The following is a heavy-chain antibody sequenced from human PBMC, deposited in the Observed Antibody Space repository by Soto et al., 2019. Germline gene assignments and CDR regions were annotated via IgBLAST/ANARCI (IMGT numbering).Heavy chain of an antibody. CDR3: AKAAYDSSGYCPDY. D-gene: IGHD3-22*01. V-gene: IGHV3-30*18. J-gene: IGHJ4*02. Sequence: QVQLVESGGGVVQPGRSLRLSCVASGFTFSSYGMHWVRQAPGKGLEWVAVISYDGSNKYYADSVKGRFTISRDNSKNTLYLQMNSLRAEDTAVYYCAKAAYDSSGYCPDYWGQGTLVTVSS. CDR2: ISYDGSNK. CDR1: GFTFSSYG.